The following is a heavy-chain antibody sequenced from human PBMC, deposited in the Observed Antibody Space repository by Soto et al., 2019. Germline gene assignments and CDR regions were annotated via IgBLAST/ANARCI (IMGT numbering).Heavy chain of an antibody. V-gene: IGHV4-30-2*01. D-gene: IGHD3-10*01. Sequence: PSEALSLTCAVSGGSISRGGYSWSWIRQPPGKGLEWIGYIYHGGNSYYNPSLKSRVTISIDSSQNQFSLKLSSVTAADTAVYYCAREFGYSFDNWGQGTLVTVSS. CDR2: IYHGGNS. CDR3: AREFGYSFDN. J-gene: IGHJ4*02. CDR1: GGSISRGGYS.